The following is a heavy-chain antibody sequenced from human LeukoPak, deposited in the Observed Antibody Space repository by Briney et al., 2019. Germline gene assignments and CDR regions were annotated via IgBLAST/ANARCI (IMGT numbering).Heavy chain of an antibody. CDR2: IRYDKTGK. J-gene: IGHJ4*02. CDR1: GFTFSTYG. V-gene: IGHV3-30*02. CDR3: AKGGYYGSGELDY. D-gene: IGHD3-10*01. Sequence: GGSLRLSCAASGFTFSTYGMHWVRQAPGKGLEWVAFIRYDKTGKYYADSVKGRFTISRDNSKNTLYLQMHSLRAEDTAVYDCAKGGYYGSGELDYWGQGTLVTVSS.